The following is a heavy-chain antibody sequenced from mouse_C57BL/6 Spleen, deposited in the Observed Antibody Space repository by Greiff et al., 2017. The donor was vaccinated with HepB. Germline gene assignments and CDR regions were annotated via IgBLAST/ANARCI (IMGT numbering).Heavy chain of an antibody. J-gene: IGHJ3*01. CDR1: GYTFTSYW. V-gene: IGHV1-50*01. CDR3: ARGGYVYAWFAY. Sequence: VQLQQPGAELVKPGASVKLSCKASGYTFTSYWMQWVKQRPGQGLEWIGEIDPSDSYTNYNQKFKGKATLTVDTSSSTAYMQLSILTSEDSAVYYCARGGYVYAWFAYWGQGTLVTVSA. D-gene: IGHD2-2*01. CDR2: IDPSDSYT.